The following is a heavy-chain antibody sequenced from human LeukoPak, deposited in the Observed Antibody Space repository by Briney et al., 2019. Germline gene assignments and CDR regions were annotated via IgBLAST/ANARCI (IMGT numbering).Heavy chain of an antibody. J-gene: IGHJ3*02. Sequence: ASVKVSCKASGYTFTGYYMHWVRQAPGQGLEWMGWINPNSGGINYAQKFQGRVTMTEDTSTDTAYMELSSLRSEDTAVYYCATDSCSGGSCYGRNDAFDIWGQGTMVTVSS. CDR1: GYTFTGYY. D-gene: IGHD2-15*01. CDR2: INPNSGGI. V-gene: IGHV1-2*02. CDR3: ATDSCSGGSCYGRNDAFDI.